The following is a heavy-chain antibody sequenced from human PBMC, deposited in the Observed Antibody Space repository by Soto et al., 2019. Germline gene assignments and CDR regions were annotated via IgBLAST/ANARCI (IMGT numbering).Heavy chain of an antibody. CDR3: ATTRGGGGY. Sequence: EVQLVESGGGLIQPGGSLRLSCAVSGFTVSNNYMSWVRQAPGKGLEGVSVIYSGGYTAYGDSVKGRFTISRDNSKNTLYPQMKTRGADDPAVYFWATTRGGGGYWGQGTLVTVSS. CDR1: GFTVSNNY. V-gene: IGHV3-53*01. J-gene: IGHJ4*02. D-gene: IGHD3-10*01. CDR2: IYSGGYT.